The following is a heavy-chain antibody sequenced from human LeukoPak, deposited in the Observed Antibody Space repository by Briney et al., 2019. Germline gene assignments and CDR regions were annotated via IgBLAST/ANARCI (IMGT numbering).Heavy chain of an antibody. Sequence: GGSLRLSCAASGFIFSNYGMNWVRQAPGKGLEWVSSIRSSSSYIYYADSVMGRFTISRDNAKNSLSLQMNSLRAEDTAVYYCARGSYTDYWGQGTLVTVSS. CDR3: ARGSYTDY. CDR1: GFIFSNYG. CDR2: IRSSSSYI. J-gene: IGHJ4*02. V-gene: IGHV3-21*01. D-gene: IGHD3-10*01.